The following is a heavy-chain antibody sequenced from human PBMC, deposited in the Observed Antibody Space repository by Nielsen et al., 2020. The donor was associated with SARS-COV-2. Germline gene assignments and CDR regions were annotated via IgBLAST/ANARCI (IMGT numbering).Heavy chain of an antibody. D-gene: IGHD5-12*01. CDR2: FDPEDGET. CDR3: ATGDGYEYYFDY. CDR1: GYTLTELS. V-gene: IGHV1-24*01. J-gene: IGHJ4*02. Sequence: ASAKVSCKVSGYTLTELSMHWVRQAPGKGLEWMGGFDPEDGETIYAQKFQGRVTMTEDTSTDTAYMELSSLRSEDTAVYYCATGDGYEYYFDYWGQGTLVTVSS.